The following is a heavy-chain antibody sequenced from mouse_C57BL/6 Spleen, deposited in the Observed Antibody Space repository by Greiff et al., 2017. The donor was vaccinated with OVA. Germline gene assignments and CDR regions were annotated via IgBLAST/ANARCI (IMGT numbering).Heavy chain of an antibody. CDR2: IDPSDSYT. J-gene: IGHJ2*01. CDR3: ARTAAAQATHFDY. Sequence: VQLQQPGAELVMPGASVKLSCKASGYTFTSYWMHWVKQRPGQGLEWIGEIDPSDSYTNYNQKFKGKSTLTVDKSSSTAYMQLSSLTSEDSAVYYCARTAAAQATHFDYWGQGTTLTVSS. V-gene: IGHV1-69*01. D-gene: IGHD3-2*02. CDR1: GYTFTSYW.